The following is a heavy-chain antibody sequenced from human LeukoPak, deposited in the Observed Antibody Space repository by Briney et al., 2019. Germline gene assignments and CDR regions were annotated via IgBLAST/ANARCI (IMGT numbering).Heavy chain of an antibody. D-gene: IGHD2-15*01. Sequence: GGSLRLSCTASGLSFNSYAMSWVRQAPGKGLEWAASIGSGGTTTSYADSVKGRFIISRDTSKNTLYLQMNSLSAEDTGVFYCARPGLPVAGTRWFDPWGQGTLVTVSS. CDR1: GLSFNSYA. CDR3: ARPGLPVAGTRWFDP. CDR2: IGSGGTTT. V-gene: IGHV3-23*01. J-gene: IGHJ5*02.